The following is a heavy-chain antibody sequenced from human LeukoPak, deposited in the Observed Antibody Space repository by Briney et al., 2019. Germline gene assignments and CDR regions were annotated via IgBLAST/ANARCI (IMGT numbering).Heavy chain of an antibody. Sequence: PSETLSLTCTVSGGPISTYQWSWIRQPPGKGLEWIGYIYYTGSTNYNPSLRSRVTISLDTSKNQFSLRVNSVTAADTAVYYCARRTTVTPNWFDPWGQGTLATVSS. D-gene: IGHD4-17*01. V-gene: IGHV4-59*08. CDR3: ARRTTVTPNWFDP. J-gene: IGHJ5*02. CDR2: IYYTGST. CDR1: GGPISTYQ.